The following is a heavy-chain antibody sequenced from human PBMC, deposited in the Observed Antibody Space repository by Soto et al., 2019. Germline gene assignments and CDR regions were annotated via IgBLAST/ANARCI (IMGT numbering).Heavy chain of an antibody. J-gene: IGHJ2*01. D-gene: IGHD2-2*01. V-gene: IGHV4-59*01. CDR1: GGSISSYY. CDR2: IYYSGST. CDR3: ARGYCSSTSCYPSDWYFDL. Sequence: NPSETLSLTCTVSGGSISSYYWSWIRQPPGKGLEWIGYIYYSGSTNYNPSLKSRVTISVDTSKNQFSLKLSSVTAADTAVYYCARGYCSSTSCYPSDWYFDLWGRGTLVTVSS.